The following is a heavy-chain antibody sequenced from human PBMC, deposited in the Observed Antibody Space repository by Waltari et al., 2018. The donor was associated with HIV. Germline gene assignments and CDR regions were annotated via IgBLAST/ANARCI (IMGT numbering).Heavy chain of an antibody. Sequence: EVQLLESGGGLVQPGGSLRLSCAASGMTFRDFDMTWVRQAPGKCLEGVSISGSGSYIYYAESVKGRFTISRDNSKSALYLDMDNLRADDTAVYFCASSWGNSAYYDWGQGTLVTVSS. CDR1: GMTFRDFD. CDR3: ASSWGNSAYYD. J-gene: IGHJ4*02. V-gene: IGHV3-23*01. D-gene: IGHD3-22*01. CDR2: SGSGSYI.